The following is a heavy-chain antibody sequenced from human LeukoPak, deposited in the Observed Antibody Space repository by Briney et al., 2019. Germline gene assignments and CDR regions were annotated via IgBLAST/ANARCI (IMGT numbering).Heavy chain of an antibody. Sequence: PLASVKVSCKASGYTFTSYDINWVRQATGQGLEWMGWMNPNSGNTGYAQKFQGRVTMTRSTSISTAYMELSSLRSEDTAVYYCARDRSRLIWSGYYQAFDYWGQGTLVTVSS. CDR1: GYTFTSYD. D-gene: IGHD3-3*01. CDR3: ARDRSRLIWSGYYQAFDY. V-gene: IGHV1-8*01. J-gene: IGHJ4*02. CDR2: MNPNSGNT.